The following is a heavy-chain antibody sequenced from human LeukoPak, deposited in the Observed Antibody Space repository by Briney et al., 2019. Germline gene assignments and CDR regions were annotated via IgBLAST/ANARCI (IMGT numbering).Heavy chain of an antibody. J-gene: IGHJ4*02. CDR3: VNQISGWVY. D-gene: IGHD6-19*01. V-gene: IGHV3-48*01. Sequence: GGSLRLSCAASGFTFSTYSMNWVRQAPGKGLEYISYIGSSSNSIYYADSVKGRFTISRDNSKNTLYLQMDSLRAEDTAVYYCVNQISGWVYWGQGTLVTVSS. CDR1: GFTFSTYS. CDR2: IGSSSNSI.